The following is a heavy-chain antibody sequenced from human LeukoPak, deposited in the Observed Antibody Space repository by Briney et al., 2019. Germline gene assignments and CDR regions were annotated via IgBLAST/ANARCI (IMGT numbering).Heavy chain of an antibody. J-gene: IGHJ1*01. V-gene: IGHV1-2*02. D-gene: IGHD2-2*01. CDR1: GYTFTDYY. CDR2: ILPRSGDT. Sequence: GASVKVSCKASGYTFTDYYIQWVRQAPGPGLEWVGWILPRSGDTYYAGRIHGRLGITTDPSINTTYKELSRLKPDDTGVYFCARPPRDLVSAAPFPSWGQGTLVTVSS. CDR3: ARPPRDLVSAAPFPS.